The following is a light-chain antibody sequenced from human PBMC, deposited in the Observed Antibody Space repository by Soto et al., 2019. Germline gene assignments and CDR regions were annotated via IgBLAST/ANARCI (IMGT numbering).Light chain of an antibody. CDR1: SGSVSTSYY. CDR2: STN. CDR3: VLYMGSGMWV. Sequence: QTVVTQEPSFSVSPGRTATLTCGLSSGSVSTSYYPSWYQQTPGQAPRTLIYSTNTRSSGVPDRFSGSILGNKAALTITGAQADDESDYYCVLYMGSGMWVFGGGTKLTVL. J-gene: IGLJ3*02. V-gene: IGLV8-61*01.